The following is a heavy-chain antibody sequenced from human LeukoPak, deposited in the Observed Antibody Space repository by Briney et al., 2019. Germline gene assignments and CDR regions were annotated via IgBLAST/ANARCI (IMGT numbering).Heavy chain of an antibody. D-gene: IGHD4-17*01. CDR1: GASIISNNW. CDR2: IWHSGTT. V-gene: IGHV4-4*02. CDR3: MGADYGGH. Sequence: SGTLSLTCAVSGASIISNNWWSWVRQPSGKGLEWIGEIWHSGTTNYNPSLKGRVTISVDKSKNQFSLKLNSVTAADTAVYYCMGADYGGHWGQGTLVTVSS. J-gene: IGHJ4*02.